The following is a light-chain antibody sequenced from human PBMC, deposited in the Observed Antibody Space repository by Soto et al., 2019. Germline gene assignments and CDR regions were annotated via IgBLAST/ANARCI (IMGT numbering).Light chain of an antibody. J-gene: IGKJ1*01. CDR1: QSISSW. CDR2: DAS. CDR3: QQYNSYSPT. V-gene: IGKV1-5*01. Sequence: DIQLTQSPSTLSASVGDRVTITWRASQSISSWLALYQQKPGKAPKLLIYDASSLESGVPSRFSGSGSGTEFTLTISSLQPDDFATYYCQQYNSYSPTFGQGTKVDI.